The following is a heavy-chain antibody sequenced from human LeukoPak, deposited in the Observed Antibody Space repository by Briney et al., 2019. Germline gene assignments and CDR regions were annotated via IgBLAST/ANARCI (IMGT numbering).Heavy chain of an antibody. CDR1: VGSISSSSYY. D-gene: IGHD6-13*01. CDR2: IYYSGST. J-gene: IGHJ4*02. V-gene: IGHV4-39*01. CDR3: ARHGSAAAGHGYFDY. Sequence: SETLSLTCTVSVGSISSSSYYWDWIPQPPGKGLEWIGSIYYSGSTYYNPSLKSRATISVDTSKNQFSLDLTSVTAADTAVYYCARHGSAAAGHGYFDYWGQGTLVTVSS.